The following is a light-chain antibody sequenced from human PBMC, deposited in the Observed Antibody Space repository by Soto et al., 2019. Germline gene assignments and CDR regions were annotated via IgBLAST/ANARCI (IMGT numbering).Light chain of an antibody. V-gene: IGKV1-5*01. CDR2: DAS. Sequence: DLQMTQSPSTLSASVGARVTITCRASQSISSWLAWYQQKPWKAPKLLIYDASSLESGVPTRFSGSGSGTEFTLTISSLQPDDVAPYYCQQYNSYSGTFGQGTKVDSK. J-gene: IGKJ1*01. CDR1: QSISSW. CDR3: QQYNSYSGT.